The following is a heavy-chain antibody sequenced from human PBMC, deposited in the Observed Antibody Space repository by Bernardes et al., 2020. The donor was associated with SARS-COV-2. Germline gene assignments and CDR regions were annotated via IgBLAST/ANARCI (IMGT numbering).Heavy chain of an antibody. Sequence: SETLSLTCTVSGGSISSYYWSWIRQPAGKGLEWIGRIYTSGSTNYNPSLKSRVTMSVDTSKNQFSLKLSSVTAADTAVYYCARDLDYYDFWSGYTEYYFDYWGQGTLVTVSS. CDR2: IYTSGST. V-gene: IGHV4-4*07. CDR1: GGSISSYY. D-gene: IGHD3-3*01. CDR3: ARDLDYYDFWSGYTEYYFDY. J-gene: IGHJ4*02.